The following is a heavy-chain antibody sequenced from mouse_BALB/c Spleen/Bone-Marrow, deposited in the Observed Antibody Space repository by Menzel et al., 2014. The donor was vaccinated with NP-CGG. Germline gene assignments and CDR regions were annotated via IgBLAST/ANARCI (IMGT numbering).Heavy chain of an antibody. CDR1: GFNIKDTY. Sequence: VQLQQPGAELVKPGASVKLSCTASGFNIKDTYMHWVKQRPEQGLEWIGRIYPANGDTKYDPKFQGKATITADTSSNTAYLQLSSLTSEDTAVYYCARYGNGLMDYWGQRTSVTVSS. CDR2: IYPANGDT. J-gene: IGHJ4*01. V-gene: IGHV14-3*02. CDR3: ARYGNGLMDY. D-gene: IGHD2-1*01.